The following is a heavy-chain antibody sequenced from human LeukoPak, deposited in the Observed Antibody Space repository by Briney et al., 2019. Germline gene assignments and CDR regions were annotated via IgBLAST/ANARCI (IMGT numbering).Heavy chain of an antibody. V-gene: IGHV4-34*01. CDR2: INHSGST. CDR3: ARDSTQPLWFGELSLPNWFDP. Sequence: SETLSLTCAVYGGSFSGYYWSWIRQPPGKGPEWIGEINHSGSTNYNPSLKSRVTISVDTSKNQFSLKLSSVTAADTAVYYCARDSTQPLWFGELSLPNWFDPWGQGTLVTVSS. D-gene: IGHD3-10*01. J-gene: IGHJ5*02. CDR1: GGSFSGYY.